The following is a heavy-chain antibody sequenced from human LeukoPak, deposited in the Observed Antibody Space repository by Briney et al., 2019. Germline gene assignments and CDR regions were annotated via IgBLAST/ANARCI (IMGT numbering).Heavy chain of an antibody. J-gene: IGHJ4*02. CDR2: INPNSGGT. V-gene: IGHV1-2*06. CDR1: GYTFTGYY. D-gene: IGHD3-10*01. Sequence: ASVKVSCKASGYTFTGYYMHWVRQAPGQGLEWMGRINPNSGGTNYAQKFQGRVTVTRDTSISTAYMELSRLRSDDTAVYYCAKTMVRGEKDYWGQGTLVTVSS. CDR3: AKTMVRGEKDY.